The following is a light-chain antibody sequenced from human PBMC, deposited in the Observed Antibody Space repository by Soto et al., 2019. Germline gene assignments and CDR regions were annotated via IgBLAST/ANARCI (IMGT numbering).Light chain of an antibody. J-gene: IGKJ5*01. CDR2: GAS. V-gene: IGKV3-15*01. CDR1: QSVSSK. CDR3: QQYNNWFSIT. Sequence: EIVMTQSPATLSVSPGERAILSCRASQSVSSKLAWYQQKPGQAPRLLIYGASTRATGIPARFSGSGSGTEFTLTISSLQSEEFAVYYCQQYNNWFSITFGQGTRLEIK.